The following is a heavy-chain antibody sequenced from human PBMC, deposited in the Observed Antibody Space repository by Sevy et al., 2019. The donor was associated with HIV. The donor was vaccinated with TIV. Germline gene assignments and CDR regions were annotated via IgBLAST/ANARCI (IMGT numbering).Heavy chain of an antibody. V-gene: IGHV3-7*01. Sequence: GGSLRLSCVASGFTFTTYWVTWVRQAPGKGLEWVANIKQDGSENYYVDSVKGRFTISRDNAKNSMYLQMNSLRADDTAVYYCARHNTNYNYALDVWGQGTMVTVSS. CDR2: IKQDGSEN. J-gene: IGHJ6*02. CDR3: ARHNTNYNYALDV. D-gene: IGHD2-2*01. CDR1: GFTFTTYW.